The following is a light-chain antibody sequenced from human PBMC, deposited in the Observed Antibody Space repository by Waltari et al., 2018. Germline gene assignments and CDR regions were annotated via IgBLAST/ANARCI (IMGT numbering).Light chain of an antibody. J-gene: IGLJ3*02. CDR2: TND. Sequence: QSVLTQPPSASGTPGQRVTISCLGSSSKVEGNAVSWFQQLPGTAPKLLIYTNDQRPSGVPDRFSGSKSGTSASLAISGLQSEDEAVYYCAAWDDSLNVWLFGGGTKVTAL. CDR3: AAWDDSLNVWL. CDR1: SSKVEGNA. V-gene: IGLV1-44*01.